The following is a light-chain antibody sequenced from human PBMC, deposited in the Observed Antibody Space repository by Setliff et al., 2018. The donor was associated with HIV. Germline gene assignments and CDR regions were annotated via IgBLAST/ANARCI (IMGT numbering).Light chain of an antibody. Sequence: LSPGERATLSCRASQSVSTFYLAWYQQKPGQAPRLLIYGSSSRATGIPDRFSGSGSGTDFTLTISRLEPEDFAVYYCQQYGSSPPTFGQGTKVDIK. CDR2: GSS. J-gene: IGKJ1*01. CDR1: QSVSTFY. V-gene: IGKV3-20*01. CDR3: QQYGSSPPT.